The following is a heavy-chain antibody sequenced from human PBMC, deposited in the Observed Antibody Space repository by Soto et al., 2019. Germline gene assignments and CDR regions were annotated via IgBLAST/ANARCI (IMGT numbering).Heavy chain of an antibody. J-gene: IGHJ5*02. D-gene: IGHD3-3*01. CDR3: ATSRQFFSSYNWFDP. CDR1: GGSISSYY. V-gene: IGHV4-59*08. CDR2: IHYSGST. Sequence: SETLSLTCTVSGGSISSYYWSWIRQPPGKGLEWIGYIHYSGSTNYNPSLKSRVTISVDTSKNQFSLKLSSVTAADTAVYYCATSRQFFSSYNWFDPWGQGTLVTVSS.